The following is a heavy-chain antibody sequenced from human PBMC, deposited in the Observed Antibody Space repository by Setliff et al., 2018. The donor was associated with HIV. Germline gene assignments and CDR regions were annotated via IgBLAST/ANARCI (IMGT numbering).Heavy chain of an antibody. CDR2: VKSKGSGGTT. Sequence: GGSLRLSCAASGFTFSNAWMNWVRQAPGKGLEWVGRVKSKGSGGTTDYATPVKGRFTISRDDSTNTLYLQMNNLKIEDTAVYYCTTSQESDCWGQGTLVTVSS. CDR3: TTSQESDC. V-gene: IGHV3-15*07. CDR1: GFTFSNAW. J-gene: IGHJ4*02.